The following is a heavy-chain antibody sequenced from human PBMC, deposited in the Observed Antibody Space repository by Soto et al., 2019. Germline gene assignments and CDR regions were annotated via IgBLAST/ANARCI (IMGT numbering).Heavy chain of an antibody. J-gene: IGHJ6*02. CDR1: GYTFTSYG. D-gene: IGHD3-10*01. CDR3: ARVRMVRGVIIRSAPFGMDV. CDR2: ISAYNGNT. Sequence: QVQLVQSGAEVKKPGASVKVSCKASGYTFTSYGISWVRQAPGQGLEWMGWISAYNGNTNYAQKLQGRVTMTTDTSTSTAYMELRSLRSDDTAVYYCARVRMVRGVIIRSAPFGMDVWGQGTTVTVSS. V-gene: IGHV1-18*01.